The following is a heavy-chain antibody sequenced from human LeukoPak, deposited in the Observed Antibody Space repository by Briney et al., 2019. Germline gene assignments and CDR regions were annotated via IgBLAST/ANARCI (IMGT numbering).Heavy chain of an antibody. J-gene: IGHJ4*02. D-gene: IGHD3-9*01. CDR1: GFTFSSYG. CDR2: ISYDGSNK. Sequence: GRSLRLSCAASGFTFSSYGMHWVRQAPGKGLEWVAVISYDGSNKYYADSVKGRFTISRDNSKNTLYLQMNSLRAEDTAVYYCAKDRRYFDWLSDFDYWAQGTLVSVSS. V-gene: IGHV3-30*18. CDR3: AKDRRYFDWLSDFDY.